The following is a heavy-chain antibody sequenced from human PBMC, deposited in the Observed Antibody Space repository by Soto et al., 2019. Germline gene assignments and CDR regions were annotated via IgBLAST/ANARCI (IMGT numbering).Heavy chain of an antibody. CDR2: IWYDGSNK. CDR1: GFTFSSYG. J-gene: IGHJ4*02. Sequence: GGSLRLSCAASGFTFSSYGMHWVRQAPGKGLEWVAVIWYDGSNKYYADSVKGRFTISRDNSKNTLYLQMNSLRAEDTAVYYCARDPPTPEYPFDYWGQGTLVTVSS. CDR3: ARDPPTPEYPFDY. V-gene: IGHV3-33*01. D-gene: IGHD2-15*01.